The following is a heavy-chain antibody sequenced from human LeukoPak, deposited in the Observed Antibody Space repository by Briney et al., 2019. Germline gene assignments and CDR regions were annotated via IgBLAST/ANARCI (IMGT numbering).Heavy chain of an antibody. V-gene: IGHV3-48*03. D-gene: IGHD3-10*01. CDR2: ISSSGSTI. CDR3: ARTATYYYGSGSYNWFDP. CDR1: GFTFSSYE. J-gene: IGHJ5*02. Sequence: GGSLRLSCAASGFTFSSYEMNWVRQAPGKGLEWVSYISSSGSTIYYADSVKGRFTISRDNAKNSLYQQMNCLRAEDTAVYYCARTATYYYGSGSYNWFDPWGQGTLVTVSS.